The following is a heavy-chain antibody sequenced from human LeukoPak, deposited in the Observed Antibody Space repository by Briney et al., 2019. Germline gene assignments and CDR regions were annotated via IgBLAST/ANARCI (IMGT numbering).Heavy chain of an antibody. CDR3: AGNWVNDAFDI. CDR1: GGSISSYY. Sequence: SETLSLTCTVSGGSISSYYWSWIRQPPGKGLEWIGYIYYSGSTNYNPSLKSRVTISVDTSKNQFSLKPSSVTAADTAVYYCAGNWVNDAFDIWGQGTMVTVSS. V-gene: IGHV4-59*01. J-gene: IGHJ3*02. CDR2: IYYSGST. D-gene: IGHD7-27*01.